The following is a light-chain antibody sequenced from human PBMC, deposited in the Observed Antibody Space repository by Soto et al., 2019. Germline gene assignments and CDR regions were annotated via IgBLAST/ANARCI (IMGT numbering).Light chain of an antibody. CDR2: DAS. CDR1: QRVGSN. J-gene: IGKJ2*01. CDR3: QQYNNWYT. V-gene: IGKV3-15*01. Sequence: EIVLTQSQATLLVSPGEKATLSCRASQRVGSNLAWYQQKAGQAPSLLIYDASTRATGIAARFSGSGSGTDFTLTISSLQSEDFAVYYCQQYNNWYTFGQGTKLEIK.